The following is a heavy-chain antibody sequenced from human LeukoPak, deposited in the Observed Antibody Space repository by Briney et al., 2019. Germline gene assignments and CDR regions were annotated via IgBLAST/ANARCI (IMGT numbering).Heavy chain of an antibody. D-gene: IGHD3-22*01. CDR2: INPNSGGT. CDR3: ARGSYYYYYDSSGYEGTGFDY. J-gene: IGHJ4*02. Sequence: ASVKVSCKASGYTFTGYYMHWVRQAPGQRLEWMGWINPNSGGTNYAQKFQGRVTMTRDTSISTAYMELSRLRSDDTAVYYCARGSYYYYYDSSGYEGTGFDYWGQGTLVTVSS. CDR1: GYTFTGYY. V-gene: IGHV1-2*02.